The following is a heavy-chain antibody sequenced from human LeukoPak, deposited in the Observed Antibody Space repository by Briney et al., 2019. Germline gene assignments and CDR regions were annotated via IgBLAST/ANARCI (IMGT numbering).Heavy chain of an antibody. CDR2: INPNISNT. J-gene: IGHJ4*02. Sequence: ASVKVSCKASGDTLTGYYIHWVRQAPGQGLEWMGWINPNISNTHYVQRFQGRVTMTRDTSISTAYIELSRLTFDDTALYYGARSSSNSTHDFDHWGQGTLVTVSS. V-gene: IGHV1-2*02. CDR3: ARSSSNSTHDFDH. D-gene: IGHD6-13*01. CDR1: GDTLTGYY.